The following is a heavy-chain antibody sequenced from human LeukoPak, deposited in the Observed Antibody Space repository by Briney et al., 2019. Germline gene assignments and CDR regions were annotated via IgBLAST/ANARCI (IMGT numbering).Heavy chain of an antibody. V-gene: IGHV3-30*02. D-gene: IGHD3-10*01. CDR3: AKEPGFDSRFDY. J-gene: IGHJ4*02. CDR2: IRYDGGNK. CDR1: GFTFSSYG. Sequence: GGSLRLSCAASGFTFSSYGMHWVRQAPGKGLEWVTFIRYDGGNKYYADSVKGRFTISRDNSKNTLYLQMNSLRAEDTAVYYCAKEPGFDSRFDYWGQGTLVTVSS.